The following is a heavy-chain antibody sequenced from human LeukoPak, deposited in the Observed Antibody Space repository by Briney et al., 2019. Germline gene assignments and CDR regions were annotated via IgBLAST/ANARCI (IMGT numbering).Heavy chain of an antibody. V-gene: IGHV3-15*01. CDR1: GFTFSNAW. CDR2: IKSKTDGGTT. CDR3: TTDLPPVDYDILTGYYSNFDY. D-gene: IGHD3-9*01. J-gene: IGHJ4*02. Sequence: PGGSLRLSCAASGFTFSNAWMSWVRQAPGKGLEWVGRIKSKTDGGTTDYAAPVKGRFTISRDDSKNTLYLQMNSLKTEDTAVYYCTTDLPPVDYDILTGYYSNFDYWGQGTLVTVSS.